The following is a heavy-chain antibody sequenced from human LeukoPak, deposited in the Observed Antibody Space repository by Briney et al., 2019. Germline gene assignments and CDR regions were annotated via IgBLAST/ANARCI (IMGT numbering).Heavy chain of an antibody. CDR1: GYTFTSYY. V-gene: IGHV1-46*01. CDR3: ARVSVTTFYYFDY. J-gene: IGHJ4*02. Sequence: ASVKVSCRASGYTFTSYYMHWVRQAPGQGLEWMGIINPSGGSTSYAQEFQGRVTMTRDTSTSTVYMELSSLRSEDTAVYYCARVSVTTFYYFDYWGQGTLVTVSS. CDR2: INPSGGST. D-gene: IGHD4-17*01.